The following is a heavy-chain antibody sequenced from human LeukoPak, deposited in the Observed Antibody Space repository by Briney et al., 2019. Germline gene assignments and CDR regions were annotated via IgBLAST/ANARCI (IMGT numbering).Heavy chain of an antibody. CDR1: GFTFSSYA. J-gene: IGHJ4*02. D-gene: IGHD3-22*01. V-gene: IGHV3-23*01. CDR3: ARVIYDSSGYYLGWFDY. Sequence: GGSLRLSCAASGFTFSSYAMSWVRQAPGKGLEWVSAISGSGGSTYYADSVKGRFTISRDNSKNTLYLQMNSLRAEGTAVYYCARVIYDSSGYYLGWFDYWGQGTLVTVSS. CDR2: ISGSGGST.